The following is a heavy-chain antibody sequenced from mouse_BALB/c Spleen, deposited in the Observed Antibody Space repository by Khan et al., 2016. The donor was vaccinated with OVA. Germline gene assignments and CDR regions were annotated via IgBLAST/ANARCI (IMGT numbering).Heavy chain of an antibody. CDR2: IFPGSDST. CDR1: GYTFSSYW. CDR3: ARMGDYGYDAWFAY. V-gene: IGHV1-9*01. J-gene: IGHJ3*01. Sequence: QMQLEESGAELMKPGASVKISCKATGYTFSSYWIEWVKQRPGHGLEWIGEIFPGSDSTNYNEKFKGKATFTADTSSNTVYMQLSSLTSEDSAVYYCARMGDYGYDAWFAYWGQGTLVTVSA. D-gene: IGHD2-2*01.